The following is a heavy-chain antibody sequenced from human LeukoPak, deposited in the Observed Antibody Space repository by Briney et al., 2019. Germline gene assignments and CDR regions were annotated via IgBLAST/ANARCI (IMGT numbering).Heavy chain of an antibody. CDR2: VYYSGST. CDR1: GASLNSGGYY. V-gene: IGHV4-61*08. D-gene: IGHD2-15*01. Sequence: SETLSLTCTVSGASLNSGGYYWNWIRQPPGKEPEWIGYVYYSGSTNYNRSLKSRVTISVDTSKNQFSLKLTSVTAADTAVYYCAREGWDLWGRGTLVTVSS. J-gene: IGHJ2*01. CDR3: AREGWDL.